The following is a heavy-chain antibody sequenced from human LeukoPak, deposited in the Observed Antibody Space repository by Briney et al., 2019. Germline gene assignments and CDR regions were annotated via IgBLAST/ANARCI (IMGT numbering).Heavy chain of an antibody. Sequence: GGSLRLSCAASGFTFSSYAMSWVRQAPGKGLEWVAFIRYDGSNKYYADSVKGRFTISRDNSKNTLYLQMNSLRAEDTAVYYCARGPDYDILADYFDYWGQGTLVTVSS. CDR2: IRYDGSNK. J-gene: IGHJ4*02. CDR3: ARGPDYDILADYFDY. V-gene: IGHV3-30*02. CDR1: GFTFSSYA. D-gene: IGHD3-9*01.